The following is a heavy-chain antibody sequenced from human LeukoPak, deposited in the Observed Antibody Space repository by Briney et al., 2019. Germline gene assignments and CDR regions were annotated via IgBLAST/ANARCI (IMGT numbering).Heavy chain of an antibody. J-gene: IGHJ4*02. V-gene: IGHV4-59*01. D-gene: IGHD3-10*01. CDR3: ARGEVHYYGSGSCYYFDY. CDR1: GGSISSYY. CDR2: IYYSGST. Sequence: RPSETLSLTCTVSGGSISSYYWSWIRQPPGKGLEWIGYIYYSGSTNYNPSLKSRVTISVDTSKTQFSLKLSSVTAADTAVYDCARGEVHYYGSGSCYYFDYWGQGTLVTVSS.